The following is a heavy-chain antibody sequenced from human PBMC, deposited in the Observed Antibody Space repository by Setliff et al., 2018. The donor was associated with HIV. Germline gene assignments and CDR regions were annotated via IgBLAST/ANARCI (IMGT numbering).Heavy chain of an antibody. CDR1: GYSFSDYW. J-gene: IGHJ3*02. CDR2: IFPDDSDT. CDR3: AREKDPRFGSGSWAFDM. Sequence: PGESLKISCKASGYSFSDYWIGWVRQMPGKGLEWMGIIFPDDSDTRYSPSFQGHVTISADKSISTAYLQWSSLKASDTAIYYCAREKDPRFGSGSWAFDMWGQGTQVTVSS. V-gene: IGHV5-51*01. D-gene: IGHD3-10*01.